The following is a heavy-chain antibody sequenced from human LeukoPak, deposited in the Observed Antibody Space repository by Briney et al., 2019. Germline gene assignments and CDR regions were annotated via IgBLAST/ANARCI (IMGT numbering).Heavy chain of an antibody. Sequence: GGSLRLPCAASGFSFSVYAVRWLRQPPGKGLEWVSTIKANSIYQSYAASVRGRLTNARDHDKDTLFLELNALKADDTATYCYGRPIRGGRAVTADGFRLWGGETLVGV. CDR3: GRPIRGGRAVTADGFRL. V-gene: IGHV3-23*01. D-gene: IGHD6-19*01. J-gene: IGHJ4*02. CDR1: GFSFSVYA. CDR2: IKANSIYQ.